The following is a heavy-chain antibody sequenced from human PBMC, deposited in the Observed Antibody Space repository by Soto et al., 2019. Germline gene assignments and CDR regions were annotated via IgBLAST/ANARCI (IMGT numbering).Heavy chain of an antibody. J-gene: IGHJ5*02. CDR2: INHSGST. CDR1: GGSFSGYY. V-gene: IGHV4-34*01. D-gene: IGHD3-22*01. CDR3: ARDFFDSSDYTSNWFDP. Sequence: SETLSLTCAVYGGSFSGYYWSRIRQPPGKGLEWIGEINHSGSTNYNPSLKSRVTISVDTSKNQFSLKLTSVTAADTALYYCARDFFDSSDYTSNWFDPWGQGTLVTVSS.